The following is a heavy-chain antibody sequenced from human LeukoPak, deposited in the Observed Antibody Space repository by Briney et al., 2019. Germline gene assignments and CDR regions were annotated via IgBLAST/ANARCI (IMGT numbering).Heavy chain of an antibody. CDR2: ISGSGGGT. V-gene: IGHV3-23*01. D-gene: IGHD6-19*01. J-gene: IGHJ4*02. CDR1: GFTFSSYA. Sequence: PGRSLRLSCAASGFTFSSYAMSWVRQAPGKGLEWVSAISGSGGGTYYADSVKGRFTISRDNSKNTLYLQMNSLRAEDTAVYYCAKLDQWLVRHWGQGTLVTVSS. CDR3: AKLDQWLVRH.